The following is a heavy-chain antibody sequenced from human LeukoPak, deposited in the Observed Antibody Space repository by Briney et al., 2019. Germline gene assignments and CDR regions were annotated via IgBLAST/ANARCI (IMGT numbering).Heavy chain of an antibody. CDR2: IYYSGRT. Sequence: SETLSLTRTVSCGSISSYYWGWVRQPPEKRLEWVGYIYYSGRTNYNPSLKSRVTISVDPSKNRFSLKLTSVTAADTAVYYCARRHVVGGTFAFDIWGQGTMVTVSS. V-gene: IGHV4-59*08. D-gene: IGHD1-26*01. CDR1: CGSISSYY. J-gene: IGHJ3*02. CDR3: ARRHVVGGTFAFDI.